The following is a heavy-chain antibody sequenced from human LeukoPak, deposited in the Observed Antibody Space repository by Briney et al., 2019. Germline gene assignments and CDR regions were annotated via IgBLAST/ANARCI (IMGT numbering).Heavy chain of an antibody. D-gene: IGHD2-15*01. J-gene: IGHJ4*02. CDR2: ISSSSSTI. V-gene: IGHV3-48*02. CDR3: ARDPGYCSGGSCYPTFDY. Sequence: GGSLRLSCAASGFTFSRYAMHWVRQAPGKGLEWVSYISSSSSTIYYADSVKGRFTISRDNAKNSLYLQMNSLRDEDTAVYYCARDPGYCSGGSCYPTFDYWGQGTLVTVSS. CDR1: GFTFSRYA.